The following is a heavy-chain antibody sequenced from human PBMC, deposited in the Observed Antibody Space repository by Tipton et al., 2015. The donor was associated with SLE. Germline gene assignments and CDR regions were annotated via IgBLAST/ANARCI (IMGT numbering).Heavy chain of an antibody. V-gene: IGHV4-34*01. CDR3: ARRRGSGSYSADY. D-gene: IGHD3-10*01. Sequence: LRLSCAASGFTFSDYYMSWIRQAPGKGLEWIGEIYHSGSTNYNPSLKSRVTISVDTSKNQFSLKLSSVTAADTAVYYCARRRGSGSYSADYWGQGTLVTVSS. CDR1: GFTFSDYY. J-gene: IGHJ4*02. CDR2: IYHSGST.